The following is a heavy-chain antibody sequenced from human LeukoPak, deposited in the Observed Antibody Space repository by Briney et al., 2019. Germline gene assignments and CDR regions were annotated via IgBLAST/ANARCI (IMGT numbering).Heavy chain of an antibody. CDR1: GITLSNYG. D-gene: IGHD3-22*01. V-gene: IGHV3-23*01. CDR2: ISDSGGRT. Sequence: GGSLRLSCAVSGITLSNYGMSWVRQAPGKGLEWVAGISDSGGRTNHADSVKGRFTIPRDNPKNTLYLQMNSLRAEDTAVYFCAKRGVVIRVILVGFHKEAYYFDSWGQGALVTVSS. J-gene: IGHJ4*02. CDR3: AKRGVVIRVILVGFHKEAYYFDS.